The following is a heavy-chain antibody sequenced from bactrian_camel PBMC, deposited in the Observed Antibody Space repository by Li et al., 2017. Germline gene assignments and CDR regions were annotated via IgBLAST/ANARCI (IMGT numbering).Heavy chain of an antibody. CDR1: GFTFSTYA. Sequence: QLVESGGGLVQPGGSLRVSCAASGFTFSTYAMSWVRQAPGKGLEWVSAIHSGGGITYYADSVKGRFTISWDDAKNTLYLQMNSLRTEDTAVYYCAREKDNSDALDYWGKGTQVTVS. CDR2: IHSGGGIT. J-gene: IGHJ7*01. D-gene: IGHD4*01. V-gene: IGHV3S31*01.